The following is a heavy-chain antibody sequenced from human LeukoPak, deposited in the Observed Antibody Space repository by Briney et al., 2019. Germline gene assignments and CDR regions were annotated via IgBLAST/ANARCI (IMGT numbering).Heavy chain of an antibody. CDR2: IWYDGSNK. J-gene: IGHJ5*02. D-gene: IGHD2-21*02. CDR1: GFTFSSYG. CDR3: ARDRIAYCGGDCYPGDP. Sequence: GGSLRLSCAASGFTFSSYGMHWVRQAPGKGLEWVAVIWYDGSNKYYADSVKGRFTISRDNSKNTLYLQMNSLRAEDTAVYYCARDRIAYCGGDCYPGDPWGQGTLVTVSS. V-gene: IGHV3-33*01.